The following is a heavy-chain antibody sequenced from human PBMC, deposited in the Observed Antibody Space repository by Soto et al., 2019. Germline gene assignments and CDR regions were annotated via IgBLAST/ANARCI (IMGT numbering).Heavy chain of an antibody. CDR1: GLTFGTYA. Sequence: EVQMLESGGGLVQPGGSLRLSCAASGLTFGTYAMTWVRQAPGKGLVWVSAISGSGGDTYYADSVRGRFTISRDNSKNTLYLQMNSLRAEDTAVYFCAKVVVPATMWGQYGLGVWGQGTTVTVSS. D-gene: IGHD2-2*01. CDR3: AKVVVPATMWGQYGLGV. CDR2: ISGSGGDT. V-gene: IGHV3-23*01. J-gene: IGHJ6*02.